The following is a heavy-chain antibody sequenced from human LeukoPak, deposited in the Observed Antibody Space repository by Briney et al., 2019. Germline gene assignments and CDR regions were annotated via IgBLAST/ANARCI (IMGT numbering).Heavy chain of an antibody. CDR3: GKDDCSSTSCYISRGGYLIDY. CDR1: GFTFDDYA. CDR2: ISWNSGKI. J-gene: IGHJ4*02. V-gene: IGHV3-9*01. D-gene: IGHD2-2*02. Sequence: HPGGSLRLSCAASGFTFDDYAMHWVRQAPGKGLEWVSGISWNSGKIGYADSVKGRFTISRDNAKNSLYLQMNSLRAEDTALYYCGKDDCSSTSCYISRGGYLIDYWGQGTLVTVSS.